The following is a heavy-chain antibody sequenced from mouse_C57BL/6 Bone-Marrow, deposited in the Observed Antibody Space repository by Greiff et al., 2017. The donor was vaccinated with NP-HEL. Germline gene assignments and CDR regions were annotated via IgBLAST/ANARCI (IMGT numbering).Heavy chain of an antibody. CDR3: ARGQDGYYDC. CDR1: GYSFTSYY. D-gene: IGHD2-3*01. CDR2: IYPGSGNT. Sequence: QVQLQQSGPELVKPGASVKISCKASGYSFTSYYIHWVKQRPGQGLEWIGWIYPGSGNTKYNEKFKGKATMTADTASSTAYMQLSSLTSEDASVYYCARGQDGYYDCWGQGTTLTVSS. J-gene: IGHJ2*01. V-gene: IGHV1-66*01.